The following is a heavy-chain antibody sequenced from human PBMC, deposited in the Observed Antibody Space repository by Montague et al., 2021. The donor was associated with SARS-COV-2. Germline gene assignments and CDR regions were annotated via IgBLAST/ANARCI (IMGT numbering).Heavy chain of an antibody. V-gene: IGHV4-61*01. D-gene: IGHD6-6*01. J-gene: IGHJ4*02. CDR1: GASVASGNCY. CDR3: ARSRANVPSRPGFDY. Sequence: SETLSLTCTVSGASVASGNCYWSWIRQPPGKGLEWIGYMYYTGHTNYXPSLESRVTTPVDPSKNQFSLTLTSVTAADTAVYYCARSRANVPSRPGFDYWGQGALVTVSS. CDR2: MYYTGHT.